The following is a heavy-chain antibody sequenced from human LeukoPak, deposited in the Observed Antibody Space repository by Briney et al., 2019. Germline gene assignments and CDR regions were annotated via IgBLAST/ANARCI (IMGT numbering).Heavy chain of an antibody. V-gene: IGHV1-69*04. J-gene: IGHJ4*02. Sequence: SVKVSCKASGGTFSSYAISWVRQAPGQGLEWMGRIIPILGLANYAQKFQGRVTITADKSTSTAYMELGSLRSEDTAVYYCAVNRIAARPYFDYWGQGTLVTVSS. CDR3: AVNRIAARPYFDY. D-gene: IGHD6-6*01. CDR2: IIPILGLA. CDR1: GGTFSSYA.